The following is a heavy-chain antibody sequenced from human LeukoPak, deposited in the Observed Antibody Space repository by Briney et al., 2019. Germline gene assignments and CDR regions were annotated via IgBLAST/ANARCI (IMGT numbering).Heavy chain of an antibody. V-gene: IGHV3-48*01. CDR3: ARVGYYYDSSGYYFWRGLDY. CDR1: KFIFSRYS. Sequence: PGGPLRLSCAACKFIFSRYSMHWLRQAPGEGVEWVSYISSSSSTICYADSVKARFTIARDNAKNSLYLQMNSLRAEDTAVYYCARVGYYYDSSGYYFWRGLDYWGQGTLVTVSS. J-gene: IGHJ4*02. D-gene: IGHD3-22*01. CDR2: ISSSSSTI.